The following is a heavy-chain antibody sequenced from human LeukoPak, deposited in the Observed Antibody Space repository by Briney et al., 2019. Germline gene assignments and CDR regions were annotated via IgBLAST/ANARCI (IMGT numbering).Heavy chain of an antibody. D-gene: IGHD3-22*01. V-gene: IGHV4-59*12. CDR3: AKSNGYGLIDI. CDR1: GGSLNSYY. CDR2: IYYSGTT. J-gene: IGHJ3*02. Sequence: SETLSLTCTVSGGSLNSYYWSWIRQPPGKGLQWIGYIYYSGTTNYNPSLKSRVTISLDTSRNQFSLKLNSVTAADTAVYYCAKSNGYGLIDIWGQGTMVTVSS.